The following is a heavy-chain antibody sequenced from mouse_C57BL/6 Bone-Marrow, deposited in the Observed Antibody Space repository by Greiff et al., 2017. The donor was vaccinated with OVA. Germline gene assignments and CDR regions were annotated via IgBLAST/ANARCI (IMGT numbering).Heavy chain of an antibody. Sequence: QVQLQQSGPGLVAPSQSLSITCTVSGFSLTSYGVHWVRQPPGKGLEWLVVIWSDGSTTYNSALKSRLSISKDNSKSQVFLKMNSLQTDDTAMYYCARHVYGSSYDWYFDVWGTGTTVTVSS. V-gene: IGHV2-6-1*01. CDR3: ARHVYGSSYDWYFDV. CDR2: IWSDGST. J-gene: IGHJ1*03. D-gene: IGHD1-1*01. CDR1: GFSLTSYG.